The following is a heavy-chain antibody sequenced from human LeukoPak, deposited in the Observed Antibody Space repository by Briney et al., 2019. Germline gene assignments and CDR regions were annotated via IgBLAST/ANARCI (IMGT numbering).Heavy chain of an antibody. D-gene: IGHD4-17*01. CDR1: GGSFSGYY. Sequence: SETLSLTCAVYGGSFSGYYWSWIRQPPGKGLEWIGEINHSGSTNYNPSLKSRVTISVDTSKNQFSLKLSSVTAADTAVYYCARSYVRAHDYGDYNWFDPWGQGTLVTVSS. V-gene: IGHV4-34*01. CDR2: INHSGST. J-gene: IGHJ5*02. CDR3: ARSYVRAHDYGDYNWFDP.